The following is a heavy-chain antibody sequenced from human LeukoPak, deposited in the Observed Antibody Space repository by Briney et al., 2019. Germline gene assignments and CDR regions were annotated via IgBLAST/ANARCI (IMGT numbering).Heavy chain of an antibody. CDR2: IYYSGNT. D-gene: IGHD4/OR15-4a*01. J-gene: IGHJ4*02. CDR3: ARRGYGASRRYFDF. CDR1: RGSSSGYY. V-gene: IGHV4-39*02. Sequence: NPSETLSLTCAVYRGSSSGYYWGWIRQPPGKGLEWIGIIYYSGNTYCNPSLKSRVTISVDTSKNHFSLKLSSVTAADTAVYYCARRGYGASRRYFDFWGQGTLVTVSS.